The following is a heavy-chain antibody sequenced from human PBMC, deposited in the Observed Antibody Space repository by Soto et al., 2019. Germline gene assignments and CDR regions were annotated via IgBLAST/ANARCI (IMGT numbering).Heavy chain of an antibody. CDR2: IIPIFGTA. V-gene: IGHV1-69*13. J-gene: IGHJ5*02. Sequence: SVKVSCKASGGTFSSYSISWVRQAPGQGLEWMGAIIPIFGTANYAQKFQGRVTITADESTSTAYMELSSLRSEDTAVYYCARSSGSFPYNWFDAWGQGTLVSVSS. D-gene: IGHD1-26*01. CDR1: GGTFSSYS. CDR3: ARSSGSFPYNWFDA.